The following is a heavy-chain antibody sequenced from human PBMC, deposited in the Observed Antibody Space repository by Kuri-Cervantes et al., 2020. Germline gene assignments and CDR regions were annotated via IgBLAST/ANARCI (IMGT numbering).Heavy chain of an antibody. Sequence: ASVKVSCKTSGYTFTTYEINWVRQATGQGLEWMGWMNPNSANTGYAQKFQGRVTMTRDTSTSTVYMELSSLRSEDTAVYYCARGYCSGGSCYSVGINDYWGQGTLVTVSS. J-gene: IGHJ4*02. CDR3: ARGYCSGGSCYSVGINDY. CDR1: GYTFTTYE. D-gene: IGHD2-15*01. V-gene: IGHV1-8*01. CDR2: MNPNSANT.